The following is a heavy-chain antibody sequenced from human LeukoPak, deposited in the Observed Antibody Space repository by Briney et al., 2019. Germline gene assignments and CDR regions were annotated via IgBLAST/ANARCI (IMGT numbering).Heavy chain of an antibody. CDR2: IIPISGTT. D-gene: IGHD5-24*01. CDR3: ARDDGYNLVEGY. Sequence: ASVKVSCKTSGGTLTSYAITWVRQAPGQGLEWMGKIIPISGTTNYAQKFQGRVTITTDESTSTAYMELSSLRSEDTAVYYCARDDGYNLVEGYWGQGTLVTVSS. J-gene: IGHJ4*02. CDR1: GGTLTSYA. V-gene: IGHV1-69*05.